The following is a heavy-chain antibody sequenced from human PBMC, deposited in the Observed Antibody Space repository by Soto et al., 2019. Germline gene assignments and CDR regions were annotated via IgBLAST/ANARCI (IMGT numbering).Heavy chain of an antibody. D-gene: IGHD3-16*02. J-gene: IGHJ4*02. CDR1: GFTFSNYG. CDR2: ISYDGSRK. V-gene: IGHV3-30*18. Sequence: QVQLVESGGGVVQPGRSLRLSCAASGFTFSNYGMHWVRQAPGKGLEWVAVISYDGSRKYYEDSVGGRFTISRDNSKNTLYLEMNSLRPEDTAVYYCTKEAMDRGVIGDYWGQGTLVTVSS. CDR3: TKEAMDRGVIGDY.